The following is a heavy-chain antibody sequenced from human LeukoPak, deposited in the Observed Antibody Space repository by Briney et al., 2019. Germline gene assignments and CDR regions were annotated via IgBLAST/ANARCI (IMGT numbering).Heavy chain of an antibody. CDR1: GFTVSSNY. D-gene: IGHD3-22*01. J-gene: IGHJ4*02. CDR2: IYSGGST. V-gene: IGHV3-53*01. CDR3: ASLNYDTGRAE. Sequence: GGSLRLSCAASGFTVSSNYMSWVRQAPGKGLEWVSVIYSGGSTYYADSVKGRFTISRDNSKNTLYLQMNSLRAEDTAVYYCASLNYDTGRAEWGQGTLVTVSS.